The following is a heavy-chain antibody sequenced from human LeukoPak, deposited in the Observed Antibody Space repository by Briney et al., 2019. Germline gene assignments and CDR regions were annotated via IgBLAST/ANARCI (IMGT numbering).Heavy chain of an antibody. CDR2: IRYDGSNK. CDR3: ANLNVRTGVLPNDAFDI. J-gene: IGHJ3*02. CDR1: GFTFSSYG. V-gene: IGHV3-30*02. Sequence: PGGSLRLSCAASGFTFSSYGMHWVRQAPGKGLEWVAFIRYDGSNKYYADSVKGRFTISRDNSKNTLYLQMNSLRAEDTAVYYCANLNVRTGVLPNDAFDIWGQGTMVTVSS. D-gene: IGHD1-14*01.